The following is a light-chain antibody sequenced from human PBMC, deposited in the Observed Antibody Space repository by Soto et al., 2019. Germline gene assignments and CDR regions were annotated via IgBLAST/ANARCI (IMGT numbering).Light chain of an antibody. Sequence: DIQMTHSPSALSASVGDRVTIICRASQSISAYLNWYQQKPGKAPKFLIYAASTLESGVPSRFSGRGSGTNFSLTISSLQPEDFATYYCQQSYSKSPYTFGGGTKVDIK. V-gene: IGKV1-39*01. CDR3: QQSYSKSPYT. J-gene: IGKJ4*01. CDR2: AAS. CDR1: QSISAY.